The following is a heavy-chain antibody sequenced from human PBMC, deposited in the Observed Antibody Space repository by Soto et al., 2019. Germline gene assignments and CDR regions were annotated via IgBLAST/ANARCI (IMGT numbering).Heavy chain of an antibody. D-gene: IGHD3-3*01. CDR1: GFTFSSYA. J-gene: IGHJ6*02. CDR2: ISYDGSNK. Sequence: QVQLVESGGGVVQPGRSLRLSCAASGFTFSSYAMHWVRQAPGKGLEWVAVISYDGSNKYYAASVKGRFTISRDNSKKTLYLQMNSLRAEDTAVYYCARDEIRFSWAYGMDVWGQGTTVTVSS. CDR3: ARDEIRFSWAYGMDV. V-gene: IGHV3-30-3*01.